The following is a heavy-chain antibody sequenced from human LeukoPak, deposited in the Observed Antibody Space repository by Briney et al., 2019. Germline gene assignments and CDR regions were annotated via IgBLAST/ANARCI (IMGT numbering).Heavy chain of an antibody. CDR1: GYTFTSYG. Sequence: ASVKVSCKASGYTFTSYGISWVRQAPGQGLEWMGWISAYNGNTNYAQKLQGRVTMTTDTSTSTAYMELRSLRSDDTAVYYCAMAYYYGSSGYFFYNYWGQGTLVTVSS. V-gene: IGHV1-18*01. D-gene: IGHD3-22*01. CDR3: AMAYYYGSSGYFFYNY. CDR2: ISAYNGNT. J-gene: IGHJ4*02.